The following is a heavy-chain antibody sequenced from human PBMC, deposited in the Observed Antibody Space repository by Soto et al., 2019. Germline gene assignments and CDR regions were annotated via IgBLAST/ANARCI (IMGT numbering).Heavy chain of an antibody. V-gene: IGHV4-34*01. J-gene: IGHJ4*02. CDR3: ARAVAGIAPPYFDY. D-gene: IGHD6-19*01. Sequence: SETLSLTSAVYGGSFSGYYWSWIRQPPGKGLEWIGEINHSGSTNYNPSLKSRVTISVDTSKNQFSLKLSSVTAADTAVYYCARAVAGIAPPYFDYWGQGTPVTVSS. CDR2: INHSGST. CDR1: GGSFSGYY.